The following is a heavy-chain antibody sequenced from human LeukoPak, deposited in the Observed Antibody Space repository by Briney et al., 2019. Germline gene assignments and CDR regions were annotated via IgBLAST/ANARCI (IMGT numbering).Heavy chain of an antibody. CDR1: GFRVTNDY. V-gene: IGHV3-66*01. CDR3: ATDIRSSPLGF. CDR2: IYAGGST. Sequence: PGGSLRLSCAVSGFRVTNDYMNWVRQAPGKGLEWVSIIYAGGSTYYADSVKGRFTNSRDSSNNTLFLQMSNLRADDSGLYYCATDIRSSPLGFWGHGTLVTVSS. J-gene: IGHJ4*01. D-gene: IGHD3-9*01.